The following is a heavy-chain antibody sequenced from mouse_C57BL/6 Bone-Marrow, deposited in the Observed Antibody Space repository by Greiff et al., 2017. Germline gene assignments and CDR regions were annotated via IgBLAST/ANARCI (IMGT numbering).Heavy chain of an antibody. D-gene: IGHD1-1*01. CDR2: IYPRDGST. V-gene: IGHV1-85*01. CDR3: ARRCYGFAY. CDR1: GYTFTSYD. J-gene: IGHJ3*01. Sequence: VQLQQSGPELVKPGASVKLSCKASGYTFTSYDINWVQQRPGKGLEWIGWIYPRDGSTKYNEKVKGKVTFTVDTSSSTAYMELHMLTSEDSTVYFCARRCYGFAYWGQGTLVTVSA.